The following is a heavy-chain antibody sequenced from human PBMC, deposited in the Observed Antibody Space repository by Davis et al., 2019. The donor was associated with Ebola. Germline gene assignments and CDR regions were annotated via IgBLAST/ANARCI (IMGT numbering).Heavy chain of an antibody. V-gene: IGHV3-23*01. Sequence: GGSLRLSCAASEFTFSNYAMTWVRRAPGKGLEWVSAISASGGSTYYADSVKGRFTISRDNAKNSLYLQMNSLRAEDTAVYYCAREGSRIDYWGQGTLVTVSS. J-gene: IGHJ4*02. CDR1: EFTFSNYA. D-gene: IGHD3-10*01. CDR2: ISASGGST. CDR3: AREGSRIDY.